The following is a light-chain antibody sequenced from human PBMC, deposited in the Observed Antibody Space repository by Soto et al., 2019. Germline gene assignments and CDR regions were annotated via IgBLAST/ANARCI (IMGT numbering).Light chain of an antibody. CDR1: QSVSSSY. J-gene: IGKJ2*01. CDR3: QQYGSSPGYT. V-gene: IGKV3-20*01. Sequence: EIVLTQSPGTLSLSPGERPTLSCRASQSVSSSYLAWYQQKPGQAPRLLIYGASSRATGIPDRFIGSGSGTDFTLTISRLELEDFAVYYCQQYGSSPGYTFGQGTKLEIK. CDR2: GAS.